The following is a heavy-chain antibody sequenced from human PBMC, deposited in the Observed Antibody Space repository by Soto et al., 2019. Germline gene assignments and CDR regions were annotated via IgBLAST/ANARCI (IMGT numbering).Heavy chain of an antibody. CDR1: GYSISSGYY. Sequence: SETLSLTCAVSGYSISSGYYWGWIRQPPGKGLEWIGSIYHIGSTYYNPSLKSRVTISVDTSKNQFSLKLSSVTAADTAVYYCARGGSPSNDYWGRGTLVTVSS. D-gene: IGHD1-26*01. CDR2: IYHIGST. V-gene: IGHV4-38-2*01. CDR3: ARGGSPSNDY. J-gene: IGHJ4*02.